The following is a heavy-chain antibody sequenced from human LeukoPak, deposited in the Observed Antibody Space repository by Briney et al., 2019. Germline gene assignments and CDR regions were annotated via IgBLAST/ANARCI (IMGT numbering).Heavy chain of an antibody. Sequence: QAGGSLRLSCAASGFTFSSYWMSWVRQAPGKGLEWVANIKQDGSEKYYVDSVKGRFTISRDNAKNSLYLQMNSLRAEDTAVYYCARAYCSGGSCEGGGMDVWGKGTTVTVSS. CDR2: IKQDGSEK. V-gene: IGHV3-7*01. CDR3: ARAYCSGGSCEGGGMDV. CDR1: GFTFSSYW. D-gene: IGHD2-15*01. J-gene: IGHJ6*04.